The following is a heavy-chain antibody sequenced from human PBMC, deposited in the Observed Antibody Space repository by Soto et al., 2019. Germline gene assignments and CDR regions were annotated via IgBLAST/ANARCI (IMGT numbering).Heavy chain of an antibody. CDR3: ARSSHHTMVRGVYKTHWFDP. D-gene: IGHD3-10*01. Sequence: GASVKVSCKASGYTFTSYYMHWVRPAPGQGLEWMGIINPSGGSTSYAQKFQGRVTMTRDTSTSTVYMELSRLRSDDTAVYYCARSSHHTMVRGVYKTHWFDPWGQGTPVTGSS. V-gene: IGHV1-46*01. CDR1: GYTFTSYY. CDR2: INPSGGST. J-gene: IGHJ5*02.